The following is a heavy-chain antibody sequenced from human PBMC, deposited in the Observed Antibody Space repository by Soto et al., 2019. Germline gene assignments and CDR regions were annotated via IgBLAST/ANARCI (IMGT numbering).Heavy chain of an antibody. CDR2: IEPSGGSR. CDR1: GYTFTSYY. J-gene: IGHJ4*02. CDR3: ARASIAAAGTALDY. Sequence: ASVKVSCKASGYTFTSYYMHWVRQAPGQGLKWMGVIEPSGGSRSYTQKFQGRVTMTRDTSTSTVYMELSSLRSEDTAVYYCARASIAAAGTALDYWGQGTLVTVSS. V-gene: IGHV1-46*01. D-gene: IGHD6-13*01.